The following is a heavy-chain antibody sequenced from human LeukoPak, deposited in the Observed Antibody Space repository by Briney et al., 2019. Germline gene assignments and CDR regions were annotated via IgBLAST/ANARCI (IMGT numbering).Heavy chain of an antibody. CDR3: ARTTAATGPIDI. D-gene: IGHD1-26*01. Sequence: SETLSLTCTVSGGSISSYYWSWLRQPPGKGLEWIGYIYYSGSTNYNPSLKSRVTISVDTSKNQFSLKLSSVTAADTAVYYCARTTAATGPIDIWGQGTMVTVSS. CDR1: GGSISSYY. J-gene: IGHJ3*02. V-gene: IGHV4-59*01. CDR2: IYYSGST.